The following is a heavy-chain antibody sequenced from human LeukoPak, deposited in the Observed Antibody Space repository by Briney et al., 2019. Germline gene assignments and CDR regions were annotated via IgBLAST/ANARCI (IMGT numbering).Heavy chain of an antibody. J-gene: IGHJ4*02. D-gene: IGHD3-9*01. V-gene: IGHV4-34*01. CDR1: GGSFSGNY. Sequence: SETLSLTCAVYGGSFSGNYWSWLRQPPGKGLEWIGEINNGGSTYYKQSLKSRVTISVDTSNNQFSLKLSSVTAADPAVYYCAREAGVGILTGYYRVTPIGYFDYWGQGTLVTVSS. CDR3: AREAGVGILTGYYRVTPIGYFDY. CDR2: INNGGST.